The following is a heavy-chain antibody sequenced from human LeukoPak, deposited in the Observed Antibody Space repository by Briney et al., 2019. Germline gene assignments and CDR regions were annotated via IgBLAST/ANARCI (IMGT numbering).Heavy chain of an antibody. CDR1: GGSITSTNY. V-gene: IGHV4-4*02. J-gene: IGHJ4*02. D-gene: IGHD4-11*01. Sequence: SETLSLTCGVSGGSITSTNYWTWVRQPPGKGLEWIGEVNLQGSTNYNPSLMGRVAISVDMSENHISLQLTSVTAADTAVYYCAKDLDYTTYGYYFDYWGQGTLVTVSS. CDR3: AKDLDYTTYGYYFDY. CDR2: VNLQGST.